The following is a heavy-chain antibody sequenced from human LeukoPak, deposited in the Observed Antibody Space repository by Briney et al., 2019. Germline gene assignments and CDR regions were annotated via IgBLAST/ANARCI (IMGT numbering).Heavy chain of an antibody. CDR2: IYYSGST. Sequence: SETLSLTCTVSGGSISSYYWSWIRQPPGKGLEWIGYIYYSGSTNYNPSLKSRVTISVDTSKNQFSLKLSSVTAADTAVYYCARSNGYDWNYYYYYGMDVWGQGTTVTVSS. CDR3: ARSNGYDWNYYYYYGMDV. CDR1: GGSISSYY. V-gene: IGHV4-59*08. D-gene: IGHD5-12*01. J-gene: IGHJ6*02.